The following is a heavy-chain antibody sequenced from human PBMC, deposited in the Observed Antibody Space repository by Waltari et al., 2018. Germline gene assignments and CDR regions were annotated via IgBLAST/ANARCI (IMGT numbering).Heavy chain of an antibody. CDR3: ARRLDIVVVPAAESFFDY. V-gene: IGHV4-38-2*01. D-gene: IGHD2-2*01. CDR2: IYHSGST. Sequence: QVQLQESGPGLVKPSETLSLTCAVSGYSISRGYYCGWIRPPPGKGLEWIVSIYHSGSTYYNPSLKSRVTISVDTSKNQFSLKLSSVTAADTAVYYCARRLDIVVVPAAESFFDYWGQGTLVTVSS. J-gene: IGHJ4*02. CDR1: GYSISRGYY.